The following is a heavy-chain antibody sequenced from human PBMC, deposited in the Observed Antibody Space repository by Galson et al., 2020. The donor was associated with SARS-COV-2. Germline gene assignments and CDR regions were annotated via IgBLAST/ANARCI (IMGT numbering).Heavy chain of an antibody. V-gene: IGHV4-34*01. CDR2: INHSGST. CDR1: GGSFSGYY. D-gene: IGHD6-13*01. CDR3: ARGKYSSSWYGPRNWFDP. Sequence: SETLSLTCAVYGGSFSGYYWSWIRQPPGKGLEWIGEINHSGSTNYNPSLKRRVTISVDTSKNQFSLKLSSVTAADTAVYYCARGKYSSSWYGPRNWFDPWGQGTLVTVSS. J-gene: IGHJ5*02.